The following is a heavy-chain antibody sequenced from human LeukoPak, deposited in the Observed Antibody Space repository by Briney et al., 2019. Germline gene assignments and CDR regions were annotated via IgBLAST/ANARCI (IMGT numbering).Heavy chain of an antibody. Sequence: GGSLRLSCTASGFTFSTYAMSWVRQAPGKGLEWVSGINDSGGSTYYADSVKGRFTISGDNSKNTLFLQMSSLRDEDTAVYYCAKGISPLDYWGQGTLVTVSS. CDR3: AKGISPLDY. J-gene: IGHJ4*02. CDR1: GFTFSTYA. V-gene: IGHV3-23*01. CDR2: INDSGGST. D-gene: IGHD2-15*01.